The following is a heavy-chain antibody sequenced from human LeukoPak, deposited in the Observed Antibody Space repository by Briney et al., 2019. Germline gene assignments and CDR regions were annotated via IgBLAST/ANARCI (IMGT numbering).Heavy chain of an antibody. Sequence: GGSLRLSCAASGFTFSSYGMSWVRQAPGKGLEWVSAISGSGGSTYYADSVKGRLTISRDNSKNTLYLQMNSLRAEDTAVYYCAKGGYGDYPYYFDYWGQGTLVTVSS. J-gene: IGHJ4*02. D-gene: IGHD4-17*01. CDR3: AKGGYGDYPYYFDY. CDR1: GFTFSSYG. CDR2: ISGSGGST. V-gene: IGHV3-23*01.